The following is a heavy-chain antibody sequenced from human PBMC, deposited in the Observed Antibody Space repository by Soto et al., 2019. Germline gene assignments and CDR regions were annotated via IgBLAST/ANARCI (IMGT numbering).Heavy chain of an antibody. D-gene: IGHD3-16*02. CDR2: ISAYNGNT. CDR1: GYTFTSYG. V-gene: IGHV1-18*01. J-gene: IGHJ6*02. Sequence: ASVKVSCKASGYTFTSYGISWVRQAPGQGLEWMGWISAYNGNTNYAQKLQGRVTMTTDTSTSTAYMEMRSLRSDDTAVYYCAIDIRLRLGELSFFYYYYGMDVWGQGTTVTVSS. CDR3: AIDIRLRLGELSFFYYYYGMDV.